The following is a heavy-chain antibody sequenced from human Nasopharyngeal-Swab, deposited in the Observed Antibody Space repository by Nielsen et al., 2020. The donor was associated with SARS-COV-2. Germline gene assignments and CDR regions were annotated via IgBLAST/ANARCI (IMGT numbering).Heavy chain of an antibody. D-gene: IGHD3-10*01. CDR2: FSASGGST. CDR3: AKDDVVRGDAFDI. CDR1: GFTFNIYA. Sequence: GESLKISCIASGFTFNIYAMAWVRRTPGRGLQWVSGFSASGGSTYYTDSVKGRFAVSRDNSRNTLYLQLHSLRVEDTALYYCAKDDVVRGDAFDIWGQGTMVTVSS. J-gene: IGHJ3*02. V-gene: IGHV3-23*01.